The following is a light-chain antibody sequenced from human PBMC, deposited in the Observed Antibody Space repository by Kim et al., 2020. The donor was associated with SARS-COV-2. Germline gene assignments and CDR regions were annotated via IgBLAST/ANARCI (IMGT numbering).Light chain of an antibody. V-gene: IGKV1-39*01. Sequence: DIQMTQSPSSLSASVGDRVTITCRASQSISSYLNWYQQKPGKAPKLLIYAASSLQSGVPSRFSGSGSGTDFTLTISSLQPEDFATYYCQQSYSTFTWTFGQGTKLEI. J-gene: IGKJ1*01. CDR2: AAS. CDR1: QSISSY. CDR3: QQSYSTFTWT.